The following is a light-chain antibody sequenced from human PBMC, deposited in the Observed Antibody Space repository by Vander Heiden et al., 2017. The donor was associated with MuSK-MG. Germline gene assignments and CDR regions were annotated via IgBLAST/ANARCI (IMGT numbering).Light chain of an antibody. V-gene: IGLV1-40*01. CDR1: SSNIGAGYN. CDR2: GDN. Sequence: QSVLTQPPSASGAPGQRVTISCTGSSSNIGAGYNVHWYQQLPGTAPKLFIYGDNNRPSGVPDRFSASKSGASASLAISGLQADDEADYYCQSYDSSLRAWVFGGGTKLTVL. CDR3: QSYDSSLRAWV. J-gene: IGLJ3*02.